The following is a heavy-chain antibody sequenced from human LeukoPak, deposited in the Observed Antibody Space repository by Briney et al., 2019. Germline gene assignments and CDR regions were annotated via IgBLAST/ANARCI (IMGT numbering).Heavy chain of an antibody. D-gene: IGHD7-27*01. CDR2: IYYSGST. CDR1: GGSISSYY. CDR3: ARGDANWGNNWFDP. Sequence: PSETLSLICTVSGGSISSYYWSWIRQPPGKGLEWIGCIYYSGSTNYDPSLKSRVTISLDTSKNQFSLKLTSVTAADTAVYYCARGDANWGNNWFDPWGQGTLVTVSS. V-gene: IGHV4-59*01. J-gene: IGHJ5*02.